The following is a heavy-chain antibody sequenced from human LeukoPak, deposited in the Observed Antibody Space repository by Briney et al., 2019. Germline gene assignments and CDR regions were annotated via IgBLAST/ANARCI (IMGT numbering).Heavy chain of an antibody. Sequence: PGGSLRLSCAVSGFTVSSNYMSWVRQAPGKGLEWVSVLYSGGNTYYTDSVKGRFAISRDYSRNTVYLQMNSLRAEDTAVYYCARESGFGELFPYAFDIWGQGTVVTVSS. V-gene: IGHV3-53*01. CDR2: LYSGGNT. CDR1: GFTVSSNY. CDR3: ARESGFGELFPYAFDI. D-gene: IGHD3-10*01. J-gene: IGHJ3*02.